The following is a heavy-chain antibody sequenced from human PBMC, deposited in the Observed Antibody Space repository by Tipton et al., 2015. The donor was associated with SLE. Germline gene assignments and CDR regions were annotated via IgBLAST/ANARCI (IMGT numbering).Heavy chain of an antibody. J-gene: IGHJ5*02. D-gene: IGHD3-3*01. CDR1: SGSTSNYY. CDR3: ARVNDFWSGYDWFNWFDP. V-gene: IGHV4-4*07. CDR2: FYTSGYT. Sequence: TLSLTCIVSSGSTSNYYWNWIRQPAGKGLEWIGRFYTSGYTNYNPSLKSRVNMSLDTSKNQFSLKLSSVTAADTAIYYCARVNDFWSGYDWFNWFDPWGQGTLVTVSS.